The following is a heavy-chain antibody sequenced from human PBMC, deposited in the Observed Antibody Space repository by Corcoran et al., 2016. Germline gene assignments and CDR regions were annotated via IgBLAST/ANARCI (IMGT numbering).Heavy chain of an antibody. Sequence: EVQLVESGGGLVQPGGPLRLSCAASEFSFSSYWVTWVRQAPGKGLEWVANIKQDGSEKYYVDSVKGRFSISRDNAKNSLYLQMNSLRAEDTAVYYCASEGAAADNWFDPWGQGTLVTVSS. CDR3: ASEGAAADNWFDP. CDR1: EFSFSSYW. D-gene: IGHD6-13*01. V-gene: IGHV3-7*03. J-gene: IGHJ5*02. CDR2: IKQDGSEK.